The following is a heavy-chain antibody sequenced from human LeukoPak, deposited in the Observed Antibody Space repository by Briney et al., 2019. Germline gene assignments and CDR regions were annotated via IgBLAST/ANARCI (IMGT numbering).Heavy chain of an antibody. V-gene: IGHV3-23*01. CDR1: GFTFSSYA. CDR3: AKDISVVPAAAFDY. Sequence: PGGSLRLSCAASGFTFSSYAMSWVRQALGKGLEWVSAISGSGGSTYYADSVKGRFTISRDNSKNTLYLQMNSLRAEDTAVYYCAKDISVVPAAAFDYWGQGTLVTVSS. D-gene: IGHD2-2*01. CDR2: ISGSGGST. J-gene: IGHJ4*02.